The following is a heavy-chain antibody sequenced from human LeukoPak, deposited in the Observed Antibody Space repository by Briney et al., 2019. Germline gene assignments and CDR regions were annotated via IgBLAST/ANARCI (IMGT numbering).Heavy chain of an antibody. D-gene: IGHD1/OR15-1a*01. Sequence: SETLALTCTVSGGSISSYYWSWIRQPPGKGLEWIGYIYYSGSTNYNTSLKSRVTISVDTSKNQFSLKLSSVTAADTAVYYCARDWNTPLGMDVWGQGTTVTVSS. V-gene: IGHV4-59*01. CDR1: GGSISSYY. CDR3: ARDWNTPLGMDV. J-gene: IGHJ6*02. CDR2: IYYSGST.